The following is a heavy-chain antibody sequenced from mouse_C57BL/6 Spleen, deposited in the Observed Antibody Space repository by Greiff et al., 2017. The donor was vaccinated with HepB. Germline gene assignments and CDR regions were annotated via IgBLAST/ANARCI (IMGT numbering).Heavy chain of an antibody. D-gene: IGHD1-1*01. Sequence: VQLVESGAELVKPGASVKISCKASGYTFTDYYINWVKQRPGQGLEWIGKIGPGSGSTYYNEKFKGKATLTADKSSSTAYMQLSSLTSEDSAVYFCARARYYGSSYGWYFDVWGTGTTVTVSS. CDR3: ARARYYGSSYGWYFDV. CDR2: IGPGSGST. CDR1: GYTFTDYY. J-gene: IGHJ1*03. V-gene: IGHV1-77*01.